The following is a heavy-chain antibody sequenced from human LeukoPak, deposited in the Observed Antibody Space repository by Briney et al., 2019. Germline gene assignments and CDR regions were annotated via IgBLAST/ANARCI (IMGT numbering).Heavy chain of an antibody. D-gene: IGHD3-22*01. J-gene: IGHJ3*02. CDR3: ARDPPMYYYDEPGSRDAFDI. CDR2: IWYDGSNK. Sequence: AGGSLRLSCAASGFTFSRYGMHWVRQAPGKGLEWVAVIWYDGSNKYYAESVKGRFTISRDNSKNTLHLQMNSLRAEDTAVYYCARDPPMYYYDEPGSRDAFDIWGQGTMVTVSS. CDR1: GFTFSRYG. V-gene: IGHV3-33*01.